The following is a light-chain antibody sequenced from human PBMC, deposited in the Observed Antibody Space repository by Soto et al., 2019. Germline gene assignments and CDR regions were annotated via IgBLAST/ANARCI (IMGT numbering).Light chain of an antibody. CDR1: QSVSSN. J-gene: IGKJ2*01. V-gene: IGKV3-15*01. Sequence: ETVMTQSPATLSVSPGEGATLSCRASQSVSSNLAWYQQKPGQAPRLLIYGASTRATGIPARFSGSGFGTEFTLTISSLQSEDFAVYYCQQYSNRPPYTFGQGTKLEIK. CDR3: QQYSNRPPYT. CDR2: GAS.